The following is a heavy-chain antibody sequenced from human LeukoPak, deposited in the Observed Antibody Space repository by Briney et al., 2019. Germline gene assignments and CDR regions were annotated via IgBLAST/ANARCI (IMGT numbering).Heavy chain of an antibody. CDR3: VRVGVRAGFDS. D-gene: IGHD3-16*02. V-gene: IGHV3-21*01. CDR2: ISSSSTYL. J-gene: IGHJ5*01. CDR1: GFSFSHYA. Sequence: GGSLRLSCPASGFSFSHYAMNWVRQAPGKGLEWVSAISSSSTYLQYADSVKGRFTISRDDAKNSLYLPLDSLRVEHTAVYYCVRVGVRAGFDSWGQGTLVTVSS.